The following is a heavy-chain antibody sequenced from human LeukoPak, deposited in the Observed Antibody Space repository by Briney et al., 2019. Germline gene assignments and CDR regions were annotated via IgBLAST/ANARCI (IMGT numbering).Heavy chain of an antibody. CDR3: ARERLSGYSNGYRLGY. J-gene: IGHJ4*02. V-gene: IGHV3-30*04. CDR2: ISYDGSNK. CDR1: GFTFSSYA. D-gene: IGHD5-18*01. Sequence: SGRSLRLSCAASGFTFSSYAMQWVRQAPGKGLEWVAVISYDGSNKYYADSVKGRFTISRDNSENTLYLQMNSLRAEDTAVYYCARERLSGYSNGYRLGYWGQGTLVTVSS.